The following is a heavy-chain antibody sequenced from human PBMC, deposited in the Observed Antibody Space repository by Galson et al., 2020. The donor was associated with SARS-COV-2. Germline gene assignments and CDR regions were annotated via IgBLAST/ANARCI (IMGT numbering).Heavy chain of an antibody. D-gene: IGHD3-10*01. CDR3: ASARGYYGSGSYYTFDY. J-gene: IGHJ4*02. CDR2: INPNSGGT. V-gene: IGHV1-2*02. CDR1: GYTFTGYY. Sequence: ASVKVSCKASGYTFTGYYMHWVRQAPGQGLEWMGWINPNSGGTNYAQTFQGRVTMTRDTSISTAYMELSRLRSDDTAVYYCASARGYYGSGSYYTFDYWGQGTLVTVSS.